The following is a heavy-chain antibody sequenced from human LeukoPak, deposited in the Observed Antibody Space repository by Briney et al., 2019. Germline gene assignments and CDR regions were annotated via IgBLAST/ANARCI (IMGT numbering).Heavy chain of an antibody. J-gene: IGHJ4*02. CDR3: ARAVGVPGGFDY. CDR2: IYYSGST. V-gene: IGHV4-39*01. CDR1: GGSISSSSYY. D-gene: IGHD1-26*01. Sequence: SETLSLTCTVSGGSISSSSYYWGWIRQPPGKGLEWIGSIYYSGSTYYIPSLKSRVTISVDTSKNQFSLKLSSVTAADTAVYYCARAVGVPGGFDYWGQGTLVTVSS.